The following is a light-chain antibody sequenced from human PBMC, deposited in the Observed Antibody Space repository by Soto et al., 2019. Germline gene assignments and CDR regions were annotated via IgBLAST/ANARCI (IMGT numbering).Light chain of an antibody. V-gene: IGLV2-14*03. J-gene: IGLJ1*01. Sequence: QSALTQPASVSGSPGQSITIPCSGTRRDVGGYNYVSWYQQHPGKAPKLIIYEVDNRHSGVSDRFSGSKSGNTASLTISGLQAEDEAEYFCSSYKSTTPLYVFGTGTKLTVL. CDR2: EVD. CDR1: RRDVGGYNY. CDR3: SSYKSTTPLYV.